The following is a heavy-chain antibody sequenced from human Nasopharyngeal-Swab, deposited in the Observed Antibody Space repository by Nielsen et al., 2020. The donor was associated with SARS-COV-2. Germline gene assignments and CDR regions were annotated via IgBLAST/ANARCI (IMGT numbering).Heavy chain of an antibody. CDR2: ISSSGSTI. D-gene: IGHD2/OR15-2a*01. J-gene: IGHJ4*02. CDR3: TRMNIRYYNDY. CDR1: GFSFRSYE. V-gene: IGHV3-48*03. Sequence: GGSLRLSCAASGFSFRSYEMNWVRQAPGKGLEWVSYISSSGSTIYYADSVKGRFTISRDNAKNSLYLQMNSLKTEDTAVYYCTRMNIRYYNDYWGQGMLVTVSS.